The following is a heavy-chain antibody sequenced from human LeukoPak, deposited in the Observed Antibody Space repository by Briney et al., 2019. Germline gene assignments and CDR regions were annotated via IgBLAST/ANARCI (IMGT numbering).Heavy chain of an antibody. CDR3: ARQAAQTYDY. CDR1: GGSISRSSYY. J-gene: IGHJ4*02. Sequence: PSETLSLTCTVSGGSISRSSYYWGWIRQPPGKGLEYIGNIYYSRSTDYNPSLKSRVTISVDMSKDQFSLKLSSVTAADTAVYYCARQAAQTYDYWGQGTLVTVSS. CDR2: IYYSRST. V-gene: IGHV4-39*01.